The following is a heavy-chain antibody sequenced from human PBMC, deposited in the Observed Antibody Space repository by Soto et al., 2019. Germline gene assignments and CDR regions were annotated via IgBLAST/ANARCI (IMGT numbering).Heavy chain of an antibody. D-gene: IGHD3-22*01. Sequence: SVKVSCKASGGTFSSYAISWVRQAPGQGLEWMGGIIPIFGTANYAQKFQGRVTITADESTSTAYMELSSLRSEDTAVYYCARGSRDYYDSSGPIDAFDIWGQGTMVPVSS. CDR1: GGTFSSYA. CDR2: IIPIFGTA. J-gene: IGHJ3*02. V-gene: IGHV1-69*13. CDR3: ARGSRDYYDSSGPIDAFDI.